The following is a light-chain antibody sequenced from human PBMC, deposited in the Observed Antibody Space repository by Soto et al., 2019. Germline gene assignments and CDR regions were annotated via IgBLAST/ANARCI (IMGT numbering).Light chain of an antibody. CDR1: QSISSY. Sequence: DIQMTQSPSSLSASVGDRVTITCRASQSISSYLNWYQQKPGKAPKLLIYAAYSLQSAVPSRFSGSGSGTDFTLTISSLQPEDFATYYCQQSYSTPLTFGGGPKVEIK. CDR3: QQSYSTPLT. CDR2: AAY. V-gene: IGKV1-39*01. J-gene: IGKJ4*01.